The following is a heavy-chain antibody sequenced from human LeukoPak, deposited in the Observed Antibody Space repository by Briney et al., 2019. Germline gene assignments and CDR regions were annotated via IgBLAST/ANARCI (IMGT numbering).Heavy chain of an antibody. CDR2: IKQDGSEK. D-gene: IGHD6-19*01. CDR3: ARQHSSGWYGLGYFDY. Sequence: GGSLRLSCAASGFTFSSYAMSWVRQAPGKELEWVANIKQDGSEKYYVDSVKGRFTISRDNAKNSLYLQMNSLRAEDTAVYYCARQHSSGWYGLGYFDYWGQGTLVTVSS. J-gene: IGHJ4*02. CDR1: GFTFSSYA. V-gene: IGHV3-7*01.